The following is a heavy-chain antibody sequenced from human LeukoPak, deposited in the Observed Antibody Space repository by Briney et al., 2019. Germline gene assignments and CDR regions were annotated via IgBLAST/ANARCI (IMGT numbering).Heavy chain of an antibody. CDR2: IFTSGWT. Sequence: SETLSLTCTVSGGSISSYYWSWVRQSPGKGLEWIGYIFTSGWTDYNPSLKSRVTMSVDTSKNQLSMRLRSVTAADTAVYYCARENYYDSSGYSEGMDVWGQGTTVTVS. CDR1: GGSISSYY. CDR3: ARENYYDSSGYSEGMDV. J-gene: IGHJ6*02. D-gene: IGHD3-22*01. V-gene: IGHV4-4*09.